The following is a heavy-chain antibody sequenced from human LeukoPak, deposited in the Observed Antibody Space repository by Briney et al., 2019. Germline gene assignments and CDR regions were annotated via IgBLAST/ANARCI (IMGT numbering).Heavy chain of an antibody. CDR1: GYSISSGYY. V-gene: IGHV4-38-2*01. CDR2: MYHSGYT. D-gene: IGHD6-13*01. Sequence: SETLSLTCPVSGYSISSGYYWGWIRQPPGKGLEWIASMYHSGYTYYNPSLKSRLTISLDTSKNQLSLKLTSMTAADTAVYYCARSTVGSLYGEVFQNWGQGTLVTVSS. CDR3: ARSTVGSLYGEVFQN. J-gene: IGHJ4*02.